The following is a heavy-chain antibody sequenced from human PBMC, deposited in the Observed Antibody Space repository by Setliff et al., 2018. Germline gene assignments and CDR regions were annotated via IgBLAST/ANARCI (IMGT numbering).Heavy chain of an antibody. D-gene: IGHD3-3*01. CDR2: INHSGST. V-gene: IGHV4-34*01. J-gene: IGHJ3*01. Sequence: SETLSLTCAVYGGSFSGYYWSWIRQPPGKGLEWIGEINHSGSTNYNPSLKSRVTISVDTSKNQFSLKLSSVTAADTAVHYCARGRSVWSYWGQGTMVTVSS. CDR1: GGSFSGYY. CDR3: ARGRSVWSY.